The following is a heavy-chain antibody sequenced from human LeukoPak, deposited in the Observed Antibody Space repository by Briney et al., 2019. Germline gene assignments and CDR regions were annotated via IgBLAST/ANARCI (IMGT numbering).Heavy chain of an antibody. CDR3: ARDLGGPGGENWFDP. Sequence: GASVKVSCKASGYTFTGYYMHWVRQAPGQGLEWMGWINTNTGNPTYAQGFTGRFVFSLDTSVSTAYLQISSLKAEDTAVYYCARDLGGPGGENWFDPWGQGTLVTVSS. D-gene: IGHD3-10*01. J-gene: IGHJ5*02. CDR2: INTNTGNP. CDR1: GYTFTGYY. V-gene: IGHV7-4-1*02.